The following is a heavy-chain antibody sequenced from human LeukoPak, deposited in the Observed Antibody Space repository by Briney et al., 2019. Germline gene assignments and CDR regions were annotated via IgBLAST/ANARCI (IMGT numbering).Heavy chain of an antibody. CDR2: IYYSGST. V-gene: IGHV4-59*01. Sequence: SETLSLTCAVYGGSFSGYYWSWVRQPPGKGLEWIGYIYYSGSTNYNPSLKSRVTISVDTSKNQFPLKLSSVTAADTAVYYCARGYYYDSMGNAFDIWGQGTMVTVSS. J-gene: IGHJ3*02. D-gene: IGHD3-22*01. CDR3: ARGYYYDSMGNAFDI. CDR1: GGSFSGYY.